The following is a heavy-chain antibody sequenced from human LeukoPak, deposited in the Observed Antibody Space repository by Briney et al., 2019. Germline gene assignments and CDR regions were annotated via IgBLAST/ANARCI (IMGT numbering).Heavy chain of an antibody. CDR3: ATRRQPGGYSFGYAY. J-gene: IGHJ4*02. CDR2: INHSGRT. D-gene: IGHD5-18*01. Sequence: SETLSLTCAVYGGSFSGYFWSWIRQPPGKGLEWIGEINHSGRTNYNPSLKSRVTISVEMSKNQFSLKLSSVTAADTAVYYCATRRQPGGYSFGYAYWGQGTRVTVSS. V-gene: IGHV4-34*01. CDR1: GGSFSGYF.